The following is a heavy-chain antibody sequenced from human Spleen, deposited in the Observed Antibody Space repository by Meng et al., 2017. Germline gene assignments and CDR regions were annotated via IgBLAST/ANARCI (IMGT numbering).Heavy chain of an antibody. J-gene: IGHJ5*02. Sequence: VQLQESGPGLVKPSGTLSLTCAVSGDSISSRDWWSWVRQPPGKGLEWIGEISQGSGRTNYNPSLKSRVTISLDKSKNQFSLNVNSVTAADTAVDYCVRNEGYSFGAWGQGTLVTVSS. V-gene: IGHV4-4*02. CDR3: VRNEGYSFGA. D-gene: IGHD2-21*01. CDR1: GDSISSRDW. CDR2: ISQGSGRT.